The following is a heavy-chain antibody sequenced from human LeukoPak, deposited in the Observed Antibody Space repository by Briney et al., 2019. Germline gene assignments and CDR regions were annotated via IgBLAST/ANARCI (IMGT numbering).Heavy chain of an antibody. V-gene: IGHV3-7*01. CDR1: GFTFSSYW. Sequence: GGSLRLSCAASGFTFSSYWMSWVRQAPGKGLEWVANIKQDGSEKYYVDSVKGRFTISRDNAKNSLYLQMNSLRAEDTAVYYCARVNGWATTQFDYWGQGTLVTVSS. J-gene: IGHJ4*02. CDR2: IKQDGSEK. CDR3: ARVNGWATTQFDY. D-gene: IGHD4-11*01.